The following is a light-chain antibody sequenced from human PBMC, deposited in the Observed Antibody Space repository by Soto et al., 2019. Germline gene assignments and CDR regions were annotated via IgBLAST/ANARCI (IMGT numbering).Light chain of an antibody. CDR3: LQDYNFPLP. Sequence: AIQMTQSQSSLSASVGDRVTITCRASQDIGNDLAGYQQRPGKAPKLLIYAASSLQSGVPSRLSGSGSGTDVTLTISSLQPGDFATYYCLQDYNFPLPCGGGTKVELK. CDR1: QDIGND. CDR2: AAS. J-gene: IGKJ4*01. V-gene: IGKV1-6*01.